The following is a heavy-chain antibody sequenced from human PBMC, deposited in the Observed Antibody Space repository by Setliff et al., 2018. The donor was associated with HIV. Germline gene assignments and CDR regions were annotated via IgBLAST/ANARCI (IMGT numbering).Heavy chain of an antibody. Sequence: ASVKVSCKASGGNFRSYGISWVRQAPGQRLEWMGWINAGNGDTKYSQRFQGRVTITRDTSASTAYMELSSLRSEDTAVYYCARDLNVWIGSLWFDPWGQGTLVTVSS. V-gene: IGHV1-3*01. J-gene: IGHJ5*02. D-gene: IGHD3-16*01. CDR3: ARDLNVWIGSLWFDP. CDR2: INAGNGDT. CDR1: GGNFRSYG.